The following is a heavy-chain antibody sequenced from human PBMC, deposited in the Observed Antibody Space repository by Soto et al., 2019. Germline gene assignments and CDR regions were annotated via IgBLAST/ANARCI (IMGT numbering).Heavy chain of an antibody. CDR2: IIPIFGTA. J-gene: IGHJ6*02. V-gene: IGHV1-69*13. Sequence: SVKVSCKASGGTFSSYAISWVRQAPGQGLEWMGGIIPIFGTANYAQKFQGRVTITADESTSTAYMELSSLRSEDTAVYYCARDGVRPYCSGGSCYSSYYYYGMDVWGQGTTVTVSS. CDR3: ARDGVRPYCSGGSCYSSYYYYGMDV. CDR1: GGTFSSYA. D-gene: IGHD2-15*01.